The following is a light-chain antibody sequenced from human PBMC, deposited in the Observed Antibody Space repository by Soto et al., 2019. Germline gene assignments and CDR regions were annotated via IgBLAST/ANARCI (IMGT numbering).Light chain of an antibody. CDR1: ELIGDN. J-gene: IGKJ1*01. V-gene: IGKV3D-15*01. CDR3: QQYNNWPPWT. Sequence: DIVMTQSPAALSVSPGDTAILSCRACELIGDNLAWYQQKSGQAPRLLIYGAATRATAIPSRFSGGRSGTEFTLTISGLQSEDVAMYFCQQYNNWPPWTFGQGTRVDIK. CDR2: GAA.